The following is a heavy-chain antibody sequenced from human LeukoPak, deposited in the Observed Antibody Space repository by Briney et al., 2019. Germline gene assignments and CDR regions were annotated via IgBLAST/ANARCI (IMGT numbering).Heavy chain of an antibody. CDR3: ARTTFTTFVNWFDP. CDR2: TYYRSKWYN. D-gene: IGHD1-1*01. Sequence: SQTLSLTYAISGDSVSSKSAAWNWIRQSPSRGLEWLGRTYYRSKWYNDYAVSVKSRITINPDTSKNQFSLQLSSVTPEDTAVYFCARTTFTTFVNWFDPWSQGTLVTVSS. J-gene: IGHJ5*02. V-gene: IGHV6-1*01. CDR1: GDSVSSKSAA.